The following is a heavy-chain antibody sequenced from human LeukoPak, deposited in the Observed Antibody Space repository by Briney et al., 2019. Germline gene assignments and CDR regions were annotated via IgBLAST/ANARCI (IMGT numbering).Heavy chain of an antibody. J-gene: IGHJ4*02. D-gene: IGHD3-10*01. CDR3: ARHTYYYGSGRTRPYDY. Sequence: PSETLSLTCAVYGGSFSSYYWSWIRQPPGKGLEWIGEINHSGSTNYNPSLKSRVTISVDTSKNQFSLKLSSVTAADTAVYYCARHTYYYGSGRTRPYDYWGQGTLVTVSS. CDR2: INHSGST. V-gene: IGHV4-34*01. CDR1: GGSFSSYY.